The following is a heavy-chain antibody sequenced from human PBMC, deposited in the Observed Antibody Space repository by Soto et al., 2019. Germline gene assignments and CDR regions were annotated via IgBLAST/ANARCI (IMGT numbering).Heavy chain of an antibody. CDR2: ISSSSSFI. CDR1: GFIFMSFG. J-gene: IGHJ6*02. Sequence: GGSLRLSCAASGFIFMSFGMNWVRQAPGRGLEWVSSISSSSSFIYYADSVKGRFTISRDNAKNSRYLEMDSLRAEDTAVYYCARVYFYGMDVWGQGTTVTVSS. V-gene: IGHV3-21*01. CDR3: ARVYFYGMDV.